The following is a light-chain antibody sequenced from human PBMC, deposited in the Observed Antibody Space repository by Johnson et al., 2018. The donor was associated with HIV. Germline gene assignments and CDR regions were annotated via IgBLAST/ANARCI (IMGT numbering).Light chain of an antibody. Sequence: QSVLTQPPSVSAAPGQKVTISCSGSSSNIGNNYVSWYQQLPGTAPKLLIYDNNKRPSGIPDRFSGSKSGTSATLGITGLQTGDEADYYCGTWDSNLGVYGFGTGTKVTVL. CDR2: DNN. J-gene: IGLJ1*01. V-gene: IGLV1-51*01. CDR3: GTWDSNLGVYG. CDR1: SSNIGNNY.